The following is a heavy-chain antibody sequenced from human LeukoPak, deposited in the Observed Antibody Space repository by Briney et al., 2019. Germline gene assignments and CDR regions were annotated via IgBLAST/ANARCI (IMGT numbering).Heavy chain of an antibody. D-gene: IGHD2-15*01. J-gene: IGHJ5*02. CDR3: AGFCSGGSCPVA. Sequence: SETLSLTCAVHGGSFSGYYWSWIRQPPGKGLEWIGEINHSGSTNYNPPLKSRVTISVDTSKNQFSLKLSSVTAADTAVYYCAGFCSGGSCPVAWGQGTLVTVSS. CDR1: GGSFSGYY. V-gene: IGHV4-34*01. CDR2: INHSGST.